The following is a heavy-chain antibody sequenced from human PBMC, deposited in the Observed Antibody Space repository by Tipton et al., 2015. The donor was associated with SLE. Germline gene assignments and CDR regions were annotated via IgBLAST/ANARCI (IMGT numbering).Heavy chain of an antibody. CDR2: IYHTGGA. Sequence: TLSLTCTVSGYSVASGYYGGWVRQAPGKGLKWIGVIYHTGGACYNPSLKSRVTISIDTSKNQFSLKVSSMTASDTAVYYCASRVLYAEGGLWGQGALVTVSS. J-gene: IGHJ1*01. D-gene: IGHD4-17*01. CDR1: GYSVASGYY. V-gene: IGHV4-38-2*02. CDR3: ASRVLYAEGGL.